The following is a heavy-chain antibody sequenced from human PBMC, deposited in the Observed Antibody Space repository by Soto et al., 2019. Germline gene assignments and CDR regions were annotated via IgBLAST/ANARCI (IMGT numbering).Heavy chain of an antibody. CDR3: ARGMTMVRGVMVGA. D-gene: IGHD3-10*01. CDR1: GYTFTSYD. Sequence: ASVKVSCKASGYTFTSYDINWVRQATGQGLEWMGWMNPNSGNTGYAQKFQGRVTMTRNTSISTAYMELSSLRSEDTAVYYCARGMTMVRGVMVGAWGQGTLVTVSS. CDR2: MNPNSGNT. J-gene: IGHJ4*02. V-gene: IGHV1-8*01.